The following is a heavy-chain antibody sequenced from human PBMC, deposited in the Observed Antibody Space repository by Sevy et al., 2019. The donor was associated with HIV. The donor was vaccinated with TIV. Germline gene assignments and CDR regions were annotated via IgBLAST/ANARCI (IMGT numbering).Heavy chain of an antibody. CDR1: GYTFTSYA. Sequence: ASMKVSCKASGYTFTSYAMHWVRQAPGQRLEWMGWINAGNGNTKYSQKFQGRVTITRDTSASTAYMELSSLRSEDTAVYYCASPSSGSYYAFDIWGQGTMVTVSS. J-gene: IGHJ3*02. D-gene: IGHD1-26*01. CDR3: ASPSSGSYYAFDI. CDR2: INAGNGNT. V-gene: IGHV1-3*01.